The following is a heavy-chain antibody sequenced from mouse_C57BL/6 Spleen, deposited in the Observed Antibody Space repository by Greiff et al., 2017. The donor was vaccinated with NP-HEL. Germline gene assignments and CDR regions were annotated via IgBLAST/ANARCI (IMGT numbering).Heavy chain of an antibody. J-gene: IGHJ3*01. V-gene: IGHV1-26*01. CDR3: ASGEDGNYAWFAY. CDR1: GYTFTDYY. Sequence: VQLQQSGPELVKPGASVKISCKASGYTFTDYYMNWVKQSHGKSLEWIGDINPNNGGTSYIQKFKGKATLTVDKSSSTAYMELRILTSEDSAVYYCASGEDGNYAWFAYWGQGTLVTVSA. CDR2: INPNNGGT. D-gene: IGHD2-1*01.